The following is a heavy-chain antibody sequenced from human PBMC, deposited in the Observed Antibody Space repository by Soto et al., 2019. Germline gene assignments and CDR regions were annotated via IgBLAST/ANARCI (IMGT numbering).Heavy chain of an antibody. CDR2: INHSGST. CDR3: ARTYYYGSGSYY. D-gene: IGHD3-10*01. V-gene: IGHV4-34*01. Sequence: SETLSLTCAVYGGSFSGYYWSWIRQPPGKGLEWIGEINHSGSTNYNPSLKSRVTISVDTSKNQFSLKLSSVTAADTAVYYCARTYYYGSGSYYWGQGTLVTVSS. CDR1: GGSFSGYY. J-gene: IGHJ4*02.